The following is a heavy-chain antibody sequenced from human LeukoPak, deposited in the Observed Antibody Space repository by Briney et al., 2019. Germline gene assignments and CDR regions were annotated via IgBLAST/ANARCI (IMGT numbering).Heavy chain of an antibody. CDR2: INPNSGGT. D-gene: IGHD3-3*01. CDR1: GYTFTGYY. Sequence: GASVKVSCKASGYTFTGYYMHWVRQAPGQGLEWMGRINPNSGGTNYAQKFQGRVTMTRDTSNSTAYMELSRLRSDDTAVYYCARDYLDYDFWSGYYGNWFDPWGQGTLVTVSS. V-gene: IGHV1-2*06. CDR3: ARDYLDYDFWSGYYGNWFDP. J-gene: IGHJ5*02.